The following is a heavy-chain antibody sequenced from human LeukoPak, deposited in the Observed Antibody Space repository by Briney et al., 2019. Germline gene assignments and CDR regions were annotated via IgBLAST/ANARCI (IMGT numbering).Heavy chain of an antibody. V-gene: IGHV3-23*01. D-gene: IGHD6-19*01. J-gene: IGHJ4*02. CDR2: ISGSGGST. CDR3: AKDQGYSSNTRDDY. CDR1: GFTFSSYA. Sequence: GGSLRLSCAASGFTFSSYAMSWVRQAPGKGLEWVSAISGSGGSTYYADSVKGRFTIPRDNSKNTLYLQMNSLRAEDTAVYYCAKDQGYSSNTRDDYWGQGTLVTVSS.